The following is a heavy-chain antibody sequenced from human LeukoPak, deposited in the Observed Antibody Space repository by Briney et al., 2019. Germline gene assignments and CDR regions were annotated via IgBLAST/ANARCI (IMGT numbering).Heavy chain of an antibody. CDR2: MNPNSGNT. J-gene: IGHJ6*02. V-gene: IGHV1-8*01. CDR3: ASIPGQQPPRKGRYYYYGMDV. Sequence: ASVKVSCKASGYTFTSYDINWVRQATGQGLEWMGWMNPNSGNTGYAQKFQGRVTMTRNTSISTAYMELSSLRSEDTAVYYCASIPGQQPPRKGRYYYYGMDVWGQGTTVTVSS. CDR1: GYTFTSYD. D-gene: IGHD6-13*01.